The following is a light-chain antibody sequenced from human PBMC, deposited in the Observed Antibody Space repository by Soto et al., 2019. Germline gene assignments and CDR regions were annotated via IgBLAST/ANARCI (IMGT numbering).Light chain of an antibody. V-gene: IGLV2-14*01. CDR1: TNDVGGYNY. CDR3: NSYTSSTSRPYV. Sequence: ALTQPASVSGSPGQSITISCTGTTNDVGGYNYVSWYQQHPGKAPKLLIFEVSSRPSGVSNRFSGSKSGNTASLTISALQAEDEADYFCNSYTSSTSRPYVFGTGTKVTVL. J-gene: IGLJ1*01. CDR2: EVS.